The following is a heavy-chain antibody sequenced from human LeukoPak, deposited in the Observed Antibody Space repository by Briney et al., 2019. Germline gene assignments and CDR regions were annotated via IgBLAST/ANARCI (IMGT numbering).Heavy chain of an antibody. Sequence: NRGESLKISCKGSGYSFTNYWIGWVRQMPGKGLEWMGIIYPGDSDTRYSPSFQGQVTISAGKSISTAYLQWSSLKTSDTAMYYCAVQYGDYARRNLHHMDVWGQGTTVTVSS. CDR1: GYSFTNYW. J-gene: IGHJ6*02. CDR3: AVQYGDYARRNLHHMDV. V-gene: IGHV5-51*01. D-gene: IGHD4-17*01. CDR2: IYPGDSDT.